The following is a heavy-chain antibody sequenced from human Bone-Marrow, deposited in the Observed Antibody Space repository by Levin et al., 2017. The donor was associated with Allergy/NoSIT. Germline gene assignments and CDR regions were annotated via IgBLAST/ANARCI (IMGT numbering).Heavy chain of an antibody. V-gene: IGHV3-74*01. CDR2: INPDGSTT. Sequence: GGSLRLSCATSGFTFSSYWMNWVRQAPGKGLVWVSLINPDGSTTTYADSVKGRFTISRDNAKNTVYLQMNSLRAEDTAVYYCARDLAGSPDYWGQGTLVTVSS. CDR3: ARDLAGSPDY. CDR1: GFTFSSYW. D-gene: IGHD1-26*01. J-gene: IGHJ4*02.